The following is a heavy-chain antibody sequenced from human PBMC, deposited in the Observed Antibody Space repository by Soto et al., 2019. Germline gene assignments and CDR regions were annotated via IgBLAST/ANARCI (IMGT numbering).Heavy chain of an antibody. Sequence: PSETLSLTCTVSGGSISSSSYYWGWIRQPPGKGLEWIGSIYYSGSTYYNPSLKSRVTISVDTSKNQFSLKLSSVTAADTAVYYCARHGTYQLLTAWWFDPWGQGTLVTVSS. V-gene: IGHV4-39*01. CDR3: ARHGTYQLLTAWWFDP. D-gene: IGHD2-2*01. CDR2: IYYSGST. J-gene: IGHJ5*02. CDR1: GGSISSSSYY.